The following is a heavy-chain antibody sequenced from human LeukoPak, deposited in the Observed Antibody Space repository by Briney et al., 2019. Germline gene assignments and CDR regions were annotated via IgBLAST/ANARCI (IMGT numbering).Heavy chain of an antibody. J-gene: IGHJ4*02. CDR2: ISSSSSYI. D-gene: IGHD2-15*01. V-gene: IGHV3-21*01. CDR1: GFTFSSYS. CDR3: ARFGVVAEFDY. Sequence: GGSLRLSCAASGFTFSSYSMNWVRQAPGKGLEWVSSISSSSSYIYYADSVKGRFTISRDNAKNSLYLQMNSLRAEDTAVYYCARFGVVAEFDYWGRGTLVTVSS.